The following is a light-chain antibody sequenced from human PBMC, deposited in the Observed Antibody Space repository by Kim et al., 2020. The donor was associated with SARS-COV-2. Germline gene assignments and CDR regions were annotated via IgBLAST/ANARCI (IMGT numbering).Light chain of an antibody. Sequence: APGERATLSGRASQSVSSNYVAWYQQKPGQAPRLLIYGASSRATGIPDRFSGGGSGTDFTLTISSLQSEDFALYYCQQYDNWTLAFGQGTKVDIK. J-gene: IGKJ1*01. CDR1: QSVSSN. CDR2: GAS. CDR3: QQYDNWTLA. V-gene: IGKV3D-15*01.